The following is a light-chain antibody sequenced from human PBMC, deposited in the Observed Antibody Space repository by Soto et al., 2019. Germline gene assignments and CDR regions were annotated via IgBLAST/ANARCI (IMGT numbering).Light chain of an antibody. Sequence: QSALTQPASVSGSPGQSITISCTGTSSDVGGYNYVSWYQQHPGKAPKLMISEVSHRPSGVSTRFSGSKSGNTASLTISGLQAEDEADYYCSSYTTSGTYVFGAGTKVT. V-gene: IGLV2-14*01. CDR3: SSYTTSGTYV. CDR1: SSDVGGYNY. J-gene: IGLJ1*01. CDR2: EVS.